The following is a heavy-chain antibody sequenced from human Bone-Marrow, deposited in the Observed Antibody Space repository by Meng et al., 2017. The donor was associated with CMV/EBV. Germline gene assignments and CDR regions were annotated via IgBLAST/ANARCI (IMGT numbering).Heavy chain of an antibody. CDR1: GYTFTGYY. CDR3: ARDLSRSPLGYCSSTSCYSNDY. J-gene: IGHJ4*02. CDR2: INPNSGGT. D-gene: IGHD2-2*01. V-gene: IGHV1-2*02. Sequence: ASVKVFCKASGYTFTGYYMHWVRQAPGQGLEWMGWINPNSGGTNYAQKFQGRVTMTRDTSISTAYMELSRLRSDDTAVYYCARDLSRSPLGYCSSTSCYSNDYWGQGTLVTVSS.